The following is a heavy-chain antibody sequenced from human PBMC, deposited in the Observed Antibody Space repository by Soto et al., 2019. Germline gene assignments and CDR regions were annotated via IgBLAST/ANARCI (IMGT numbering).Heavy chain of an antibody. D-gene: IGHD3-22*01. CDR1: GYSFTSYW. J-gene: IGHJ6*02. CDR3: ARETYYYDSSGYYGMDV. Sequence: GESLKISCKGSGYSFTSYWIGWVRQMPGKGLEWMGIIYLGDSDTRYSPSFQGQVTISADKSISTAYLQWSSLKASDTAMYYCARETYYYDSSGYYGMDVWGQGTTVTVSS. CDR2: IYLGDSDT. V-gene: IGHV5-51*01.